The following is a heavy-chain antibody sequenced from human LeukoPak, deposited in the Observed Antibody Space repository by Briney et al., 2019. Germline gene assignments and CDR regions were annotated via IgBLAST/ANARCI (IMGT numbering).Heavy chain of an antibody. CDR3: ARVRTEMATTFFDY. V-gene: IGHV4-4*07. CDR1: GGSISSYY. Sequence: SETLSLTCTVSGGSISSYYWSWIRQPPGKGLEWIGRIYTSGSTNYNPSLKSRVTMSVDTSKNQFSLKLSSVTAADTAVYYCARVRTEMATTFFDYWGQGTLVTVSS. D-gene: IGHD5-24*01. J-gene: IGHJ4*02. CDR2: IYTSGST.